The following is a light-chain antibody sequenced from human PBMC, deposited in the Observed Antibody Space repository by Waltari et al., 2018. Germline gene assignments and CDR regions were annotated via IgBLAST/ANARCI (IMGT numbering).Light chain of an antibody. CDR3: GTWDNNLNALV. J-gene: IGLJ2*01. CDR2: LSE. Sequence: QSVLTQPPSVSAAPGQKVIISCSGSTSNIGNNYVSWYQQFPGAAPKVFIYLSEKGPSGIPDRFSGSKSGTSASLGITGLQTGDEAAYYCGTWDNNLNALVFGGGTKLTVL. CDR1: TSNIGNNY. V-gene: IGLV1-51*02.